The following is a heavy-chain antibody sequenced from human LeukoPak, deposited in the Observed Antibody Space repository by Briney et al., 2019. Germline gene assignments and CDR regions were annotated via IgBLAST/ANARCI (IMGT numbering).Heavy chain of an antibody. CDR3: ARDHHYYGSGTAVPS. CDR1: GFTFSSYW. J-gene: IGHJ4*02. D-gene: IGHD3-10*01. V-gene: IGHV3-74*01. Sequence: GRSLRLSCAVSGFTFSSYWMHWVRQAPGKGLVWVSRINSEGSSTNYADSVKGRFTISRDNAKNTLYLQMNSLRAEDTAVYYCARDHHYYGSGTAVPSWGQGTLVTVSS. CDR2: INSEGSST.